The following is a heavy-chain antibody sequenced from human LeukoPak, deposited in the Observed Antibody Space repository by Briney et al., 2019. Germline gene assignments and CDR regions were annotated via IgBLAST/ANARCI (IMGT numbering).Heavy chain of an antibody. J-gene: IGHJ4*02. D-gene: IGHD5-12*01. Sequence: SETLSLTCTVSGGSISTGSYYWGWIRQPPGKGLEWIGNIYYSGNTYYNPSLKSRVTISIDTSKNQFSLQLSSVTAADTAVYFCARLLIVASDNYFDYWGRGTLVTVSS. CDR1: GGSISTGSYY. CDR2: IYYSGNT. CDR3: ARLLIVASDNYFDY. V-gene: IGHV4-39*01.